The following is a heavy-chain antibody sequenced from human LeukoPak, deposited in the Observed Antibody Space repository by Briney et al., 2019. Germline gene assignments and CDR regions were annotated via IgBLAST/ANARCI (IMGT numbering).Heavy chain of an antibody. V-gene: IGHV4-39*07. CDR3: ATTTIRLGY. Sequence: SETLSLTCTVSGGSISSSSHYWGWIRQPPGKGLEWIGSMYYRGSTYHNPSLRSRVTISVDTSKNQFSLKLSSVTAADTAVYYCATTTIRLGYWGQGTLVTVSS. CDR2: MYYRGST. J-gene: IGHJ4*02. CDR1: GGSISSSSHY. D-gene: IGHD1-26*01.